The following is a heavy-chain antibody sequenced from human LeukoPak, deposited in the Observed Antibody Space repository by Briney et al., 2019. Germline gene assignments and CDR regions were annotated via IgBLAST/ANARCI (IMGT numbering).Heavy chain of an antibody. CDR2: IKSKTDGGTT. CDR3: RAVAGPDAFDI. D-gene: IGHD6-19*01. CDR1: GFTFSNAW. J-gene: IGHJ3*02. Sequence: SGGSLRLSCAASGFTFSNAWMSWVRQAPGKGLEWVGRIKSKTDGGTTDYAAPVKGRFTNSRDDSKNTLYLQMNSLKTEDTAVYYCRAVAGPDAFDIWGQGTMVTVSS. V-gene: IGHV3-15*01.